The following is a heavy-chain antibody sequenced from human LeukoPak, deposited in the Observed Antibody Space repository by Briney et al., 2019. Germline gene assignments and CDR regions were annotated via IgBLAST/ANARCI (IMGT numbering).Heavy chain of an antibody. Sequence: PGGSLRLSCAASGFTFSSYAMHWVHQAPGKGLEYVSAISSNGGSTYYANSVKGRFTISRDNSKNTLYLQMGSLRAEDMAVYYCARDQGDYWGQGTLVTVSS. V-gene: IGHV3-64*01. CDR2: ISSNGGST. CDR3: ARDQGDY. CDR1: GFTFSSYA. J-gene: IGHJ4*02.